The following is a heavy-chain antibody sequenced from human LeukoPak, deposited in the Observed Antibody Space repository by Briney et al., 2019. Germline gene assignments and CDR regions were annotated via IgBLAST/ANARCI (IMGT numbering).Heavy chain of an antibody. CDR2: ISSSSSYI. Sequence: GGSLRLSCAVSGFTFSSYSMNWVRQAPGKGLEWVSSISSSSSYICYADSVKGRFTISRDNAKNSLYLQMNSLRAEDTAVYYCARGTHYYDSSGYSRPGYWGQGTLVTVSS. J-gene: IGHJ4*02. D-gene: IGHD3-22*01. CDR3: ARGTHYYDSSGYSRPGY. CDR1: GFTFSSYS. V-gene: IGHV3-21*01.